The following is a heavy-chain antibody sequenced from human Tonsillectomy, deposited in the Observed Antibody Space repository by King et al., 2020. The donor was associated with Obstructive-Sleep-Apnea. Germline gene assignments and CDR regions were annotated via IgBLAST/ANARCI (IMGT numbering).Heavy chain of an antibody. D-gene: IGHD1-26*01. CDR1: GGSISSSTYY. J-gene: IGHJ4*02. CDR2: IYYIGST. V-gene: IGHV4-39*07. CDR3: AGVTSGPGYFFDY. Sequence: LQLQESGPELVKPSETLSLTCTVSGGSISSSTYYWGWIRQPPGKGLEWIGSIYYIGSTYYNPSLESRVTISVDTSQNQFSLKLSSVTAADTAVYYCAGVTSGPGYFFDYWGQGTLVTVSS.